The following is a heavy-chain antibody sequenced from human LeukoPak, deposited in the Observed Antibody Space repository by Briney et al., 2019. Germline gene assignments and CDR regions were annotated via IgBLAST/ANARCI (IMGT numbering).Heavy chain of an antibody. D-gene: IGHD3-22*01. J-gene: IGHJ4*02. CDR3: AREGGGVYYYDSSGSLDY. CDR1: GYTFTSYG. V-gene: IGHV1-18*01. CDR2: ISAYNGNT. Sequence: ASVKVSCKASGYTFTSYGISWVRQAPGQGLEWMGWISAYNGNTNYAQKLQGRVTMTTDTSTSTAYMELRSLRSDDTAVYYCAREGGGVYYYDSSGSLDYWGQGTLVTVSS.